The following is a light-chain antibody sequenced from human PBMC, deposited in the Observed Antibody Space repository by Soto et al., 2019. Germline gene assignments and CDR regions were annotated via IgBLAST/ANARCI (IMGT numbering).Light chain of an antibody. CDR1: QSISSY. CDR3: QQSYNTPSIT. Sequence: DIQMTQSPSSLLASVRDRVTITGRPSQSISSYLNWYQKKPGKAPKLLXYAASSLQSGVPSRFSGSGSGTDLTLTISSLQPEDFANYYCQQSYNTPSITFGQGTRLEIK. V-gene: IGKV1-39*01. J-gene: IGKJ5*01. CDR2: AAS.